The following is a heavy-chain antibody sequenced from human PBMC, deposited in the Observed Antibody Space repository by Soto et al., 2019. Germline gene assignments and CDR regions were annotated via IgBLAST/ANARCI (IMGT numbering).Heavy chain of an antibody. CDR1: GDSITNSRW. V-gene: IGHV4-4*02. CDR3: AYSTGWYRHDV. D-gene: IGHD6-19*01. J-gene: IGHJ3*01. CDR2: ILHSGET. Sequence: QVQLQESGPGLVKPSGTLSLTCAVSGDSITNSRWWTWVRQRPGKGLEWIGDILHSGETNYNPSLKSRVFISLDKSQNQFSLRVSSVTAADTAVYYCAYSTGWYRHDVWGQGTLVTVPS.